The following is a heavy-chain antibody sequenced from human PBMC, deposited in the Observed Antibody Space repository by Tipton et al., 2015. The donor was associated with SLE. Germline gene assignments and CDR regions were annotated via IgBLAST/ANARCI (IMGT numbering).Heavy chain of an antibody. J-gene: IGHJ4*02. CDR3: ARDEYRYDATGYHLLGHFDF. CDR2: MSYTGVT. D-gene: IGHD3-22*01. Sequence: TLSLTCTVSGASIGTGAYLWGWIRQPPGQGLEWIGAMSYTGVTYYSPSLKSRVTILVDTSKNQFSLKLSSVTAAGTAVYYCARDEYRYDATGYHLLGHFDFWGQGTLVTVSS. V-gene: IGHV4-39*07. CDR1: GASIGTGAYL.